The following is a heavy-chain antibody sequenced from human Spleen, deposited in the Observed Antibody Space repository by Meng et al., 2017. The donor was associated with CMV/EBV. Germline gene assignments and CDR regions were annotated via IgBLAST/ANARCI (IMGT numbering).Heavy chain of an antibody. CDR3: ARSMIMYNWNDLDA. Sequence: GGSLRLSCAASGFTFSSYEMNWVRQAPGKGLEWVASTSRSSRHMYYAESLKGRFTISRDNAKNSFYLHMNSLRAEDTAVYYCARSMIMYNWNDLDAWGQGTLVTVSS. D-gene: IGHD1-1*01. CDR1: GFTFSSYE. V-gene: IGHV3-21*01. CDR2: TSRSSRHM. J-gene: IGHJ4*02.